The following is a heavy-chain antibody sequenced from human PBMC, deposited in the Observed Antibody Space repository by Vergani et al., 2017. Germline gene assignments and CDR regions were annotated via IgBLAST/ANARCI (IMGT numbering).Heavy chain of an antibody. Sequence: QVQLQESGPGLVKPSQTLSLTCTVSGGSISSGGYYWSWIRQHPGKGLEWIGYIYYSGSTYYNPSLKSRVTISVDTSKNQFSLKLSSVTAADTAVYYCARDANYYDSSGYQGSFDPWGQGTLVTVSS. D-gene: IGHD3-22*01. CDR3: ARDANYYDSSGYQGSFDP. CDR1: GGSISSGGYY. V-gene: IGHV4-31*03. J-gene: IGHJ5*02. CDR2: IYYSGST.